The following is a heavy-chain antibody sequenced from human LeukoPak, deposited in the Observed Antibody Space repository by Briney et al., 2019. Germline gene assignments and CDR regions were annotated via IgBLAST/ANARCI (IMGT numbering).Heavy chain of an antibody. V-gene: IGHV3-48*03. Sequence: GGSLRLSCAASGFTFSSFEMNWVRQAPGKGLEWVSYISSSGKTIYYADSVKGRFTISRDNAKSPLSLQMNSLRAEDTALYCCARGLRYFDWLPGYWGQGTLVTVSS. CDR1: GFTFSSFE. CDR3: ARGLRYFDWLPGY. J-gene: IGHJ4*02. CDR2: ISSSGKTI. D-gene: IGHD3-9*01.